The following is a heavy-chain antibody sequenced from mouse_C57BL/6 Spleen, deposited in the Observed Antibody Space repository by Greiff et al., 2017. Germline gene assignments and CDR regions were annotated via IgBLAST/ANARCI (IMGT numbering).Heavy chain of an antibody. Sequence: EVKLVESGGGLVKPGGSLKLSCAASGFTFSDYGMHWVRQAPEKGLEWVAYISSGSSTIYYADTVKGRFTISRDNAKNTLFLQMTSLRSEDTAMYYCARVEGYYAMDYWGQGTSVTVSS. J-gene: IGHJ4*01. CDR3: ARVEGYYAMDY. V-gene: IGHV5-17*01. CDR1: GFTFSDYG. CDR2: ISSGSSTI.